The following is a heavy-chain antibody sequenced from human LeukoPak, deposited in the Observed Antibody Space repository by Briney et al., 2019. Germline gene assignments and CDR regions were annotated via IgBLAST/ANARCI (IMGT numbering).Heavy chain of an antibody. V-gene: IGHV4-39*01. D-gene: IGHD3-10*01. CDR2: IYYSGST. CDR1: GGSISSTSSY. CDR3: AGLNYYGSEHV. J-gene: IGHJ3*01. Sequence: SETLSLTCTVSGGSISSTSSYWGWIRQPPGKGLEWIATIYYSGSTYYNASLKSRITIAVDTSKNQFSLKPSSVTAADTAVYYCAGLNYYGSEHVWGQGTMVTVSS.